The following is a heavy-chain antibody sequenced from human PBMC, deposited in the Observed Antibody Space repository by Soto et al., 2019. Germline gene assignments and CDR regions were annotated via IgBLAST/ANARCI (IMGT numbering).Heavy chain of an antibody. CDR2: IYHNGNT. V-gene: IGHV4-59*12. J-gene: IGHJ4*02. CDR3: ASLDKGMGPFDY. D-gene: IGHD2-2*03. Sequence: PSETLSLTCSVTDASISHYYLTWIRQSPGKGLEWIGYIYHNGNTKYNPSLKSRVIISTDMSKNQFSLKLNSVTAADTAVYYCASLDKGMGPFDYWGPGILVTVSS. CDR1: DASISHYY.